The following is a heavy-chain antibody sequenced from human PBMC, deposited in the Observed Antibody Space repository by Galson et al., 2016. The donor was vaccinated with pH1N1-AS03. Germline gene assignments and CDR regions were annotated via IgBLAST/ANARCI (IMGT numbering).Heavy chain of an antibody. V-gene: IGHV1-8*01. D-gene: IGHD3-10*01. J-gene: IGHJ4*02. Sequence: SVKVSCKASGYTFTTFDINWVRLATGQGLEWMGWMNPNSANTGYAQKFQDRVTMTRNTSISTAYMELSSLRSEDTAVYYFAIKSVGYGSGSSYFDYWGQGTLVTVSS. CDR1: GYTFTTFD. CDR3: AIKSVGYGSGSSYFDY. CDR2: MNPNSANT.